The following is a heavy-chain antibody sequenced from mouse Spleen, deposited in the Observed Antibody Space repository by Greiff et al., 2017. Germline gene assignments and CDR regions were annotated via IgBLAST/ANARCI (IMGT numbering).Heavy chain of an antibody. D-gene: IGHD1-1*01. CDR1: GYSITSGYY. Sequence: DVKLQESGPGLVKPSQSLSLTCSVTGYSITSGYYWNWIRQFPGNKLEWMGYISYDGSNNYNPSLKNRISITRDTSKNQFFLKLNSVTTEDTATYYCAAYGSSYAYFDYWGQGTTLTVSS. CDR3: AAYGSSYAYFDY. CDR2: ISYDGSN. V-gene: IGHV3-6*01. J-gene: IGHJ2*01.